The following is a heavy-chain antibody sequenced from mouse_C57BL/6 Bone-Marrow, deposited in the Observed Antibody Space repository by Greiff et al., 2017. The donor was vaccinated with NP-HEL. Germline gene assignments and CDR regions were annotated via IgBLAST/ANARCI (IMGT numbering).Heavy chain of an antibody. CDR2: ISSGGDYI. J-gene: IGHJ3*01. V-gene: IGHV5-9-1*02. D-gene: IGHD4-1*01. CDR1: GFTFSSYA. CDR3: TSGWAGNWEGAFAY. Sequence: EVQLVESGEGLVKPGGSLKLSCAASGFTFSSYAMSWVRQTPEKGLEWVAYISSGGDYIYYADTVKGRFTISRDNARNTLYLQMSSLKYEETAMYYCTSGWAGNWEGAFAYWGQGTLVTVSA.